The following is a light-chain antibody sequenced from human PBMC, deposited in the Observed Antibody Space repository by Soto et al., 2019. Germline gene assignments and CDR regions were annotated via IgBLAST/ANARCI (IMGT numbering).Light chain of an antibody. J-gene: IGKJ1*01. Sequence: DIQLTQSPSSLSASVGDRVTITCRARRAISNFVAWYQQKPGEVPKLLIYGASTLLSGVPSRFSGSGSGTDFTLSIRGLQPEDVGTFYCQRYHSAPPTFGPGTKVDIK. V-gene: IGKV1-27*01. CDR3: QRYHSAPPT. CDR2: GAS. CDR1: RAISNF.